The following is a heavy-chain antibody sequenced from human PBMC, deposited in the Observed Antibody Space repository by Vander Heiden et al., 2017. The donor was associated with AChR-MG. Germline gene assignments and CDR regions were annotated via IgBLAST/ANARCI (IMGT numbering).Heavy chain of an antibody. J-gene: IGHJ5*02. CDR3: ARERSFNGNWFDP. CDR1: GFTFSTHS. CDR2: ISSTSNTI. V-gene: IGHV3-48*01. D-gene: IGHD4-17*01. Sequence: EVQLLESGGGLVQPGGSLRLSSAAPGFTFSTHSMNGVRQAPGKGLEWVSYISSTSNTIYYADSVKGRFTISRDNAKNSLYLQMNSLRADDTAVYYCARERSFNGNWFDPWGQGTLVTVSS.